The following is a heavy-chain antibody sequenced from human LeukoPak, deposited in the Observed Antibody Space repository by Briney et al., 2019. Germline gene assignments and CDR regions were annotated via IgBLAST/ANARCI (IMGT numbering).Heavy chain of an antibody. D-gene: IGHD6-19*01. CDR2: ITWNNDSV. CDR1: GFTFDDYA. J-gene: IGHJ4*02. V-gene: IGHV3-9*01. Sequence: GGSLRLSCAASGFTFDDYAMHWVRQAPGKGLEWISSITWNNDSVDYADSVKGRFTISRDNAKNSLYLQMNSLRPEDTALYYCAKDPIRHSSGWPYYFDYWGQGTLVTVSS. CDR3: AKDPIRHSSGWPYYFDY.